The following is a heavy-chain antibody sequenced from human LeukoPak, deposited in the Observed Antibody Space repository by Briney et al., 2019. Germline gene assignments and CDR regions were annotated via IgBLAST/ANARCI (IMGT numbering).Heavy chain of an antibody. J-gene: IGHJ2*01. D-gene: IGHD1-26*01. CDR2: IYYSGST. Sequence: SETLSLTCTVSGGSISSFYWSWIRQPPGKGLEWIGYIYYSGSTNYNPSLKSRVTISGETSKNQFSLKLSSVTAADTAVYYCARLLLSVGNYWYFDLWGRGTLVTVSS. CDR1: GGSISSFY. V-gene: IGHV4-59*08. CDR3: ARLLLSVGNYWYFDL.